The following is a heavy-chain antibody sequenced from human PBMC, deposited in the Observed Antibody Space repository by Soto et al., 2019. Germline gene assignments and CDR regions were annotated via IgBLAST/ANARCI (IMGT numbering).Heavy chain of an antibody. J-gene: IGHJ4*02. D-gene: IGHD7-27*01. Sequence: GGSLRLSCAASGFTFSSYGMHWVRQAPGKGLEWVAVIWYDGSNKYYADCVKGRFTISRDTSTNTLYLQMSSLRAEDTAVYCCARAPTGDPFDYWGQGTLITVSS. CDR2: IWYDGSNK. CDR3: ARAPTGDPFDY. CDR1: GFTFSSYG. V-gene: IGHV3-33*01.